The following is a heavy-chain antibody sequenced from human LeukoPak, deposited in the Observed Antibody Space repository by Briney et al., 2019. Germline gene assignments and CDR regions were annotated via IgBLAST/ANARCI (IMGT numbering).Heavy chain of an antibody. D-gene: IGHD3-22*01. CDR2: IYYSGST. CDR1: GGSISSSSYY. J-gene: IGHJ4*02. V-gene: IGHV4-39*07. Sequence: PSETLTLTCTVSGGSISSSSYYWGWIRQPPGKGLEWIGSIYYSGSTYYNPSLKSRVTISVDTSKNQFSLKLSSVTAADTAVYYCARERASDGTYYYDSSGSLPFDYWGQGTLVTVSS. CDR3: ARERASDGTYYYDSSGSLPFDY.